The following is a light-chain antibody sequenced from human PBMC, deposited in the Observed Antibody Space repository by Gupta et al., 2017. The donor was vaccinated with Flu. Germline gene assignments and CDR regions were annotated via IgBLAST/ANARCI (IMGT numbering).Light chain of an antibody. CDR2: ENN. V-gene: IGLV1-51*02. Sequence: SSSNIGNTYVCWYQQHPGPAPKLLIYENNKRPSGIPDRFSGSKSGTSAALGITGLQTGDEADYYCGTWDGSLSTDVFGTGTKVTVL. CDR1: SSNIGNTY. J-gene: IGLJ1*01. CDR3: GTWDGSLSTDV.